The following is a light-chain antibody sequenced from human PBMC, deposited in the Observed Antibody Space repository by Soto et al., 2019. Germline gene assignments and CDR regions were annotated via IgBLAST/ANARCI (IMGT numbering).Light chain of an antibody. CDR3: QQYVSSPPT. CDR2: GAS. Sequence: EIVLTQSPGTLSLSPGERATLSCRASQSVSSSYLAWYQQKPGQAPRLFIYGASNRATDIPDRFSGSGSGTDFTLTISRLEPEDFAVYYCQQYVSSPPTFGQETKV. CDR1: QSVSSSY. J-gene: IGKJ1*01. V-gene: IGKV3-20*01.